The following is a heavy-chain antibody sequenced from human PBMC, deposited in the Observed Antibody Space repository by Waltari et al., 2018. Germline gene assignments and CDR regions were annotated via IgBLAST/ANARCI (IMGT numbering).Heavy chain of an antibody. J-gene: IGHJ6*03. CDR3: ARDLGGDGYYSYYMDV. D-gene: IGHD2-21*01. CDR2: IIPIFGPA. V-gene: IGHV1-69*05. Sequence: QVQLVQSGAEVKKPGSSVKVSCKASGGTFSSYAISWVRQAPGQGLEWMGGIIPIFGPANYAPKFQGSVTITTDESTSTAYMELSSLRSEDTAVYYCARDLGGDGYYSYYMDVWGKGTTFTVSS. CDR1: GGTFSSYA.